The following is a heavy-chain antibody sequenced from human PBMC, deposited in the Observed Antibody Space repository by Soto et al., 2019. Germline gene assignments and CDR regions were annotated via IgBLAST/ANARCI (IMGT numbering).Heavy chain of an antibody. CDR1: GGSITSSGYY. CDR2: TPNSGST. V-gene: IGHV4-31*03. J-gene: IGHJ4*02. CDR3: ERGGGSTKVDY. D-gene: IGHD2-2*01. Sequence: QVQLQESGPGLVKPSQTLSLTCTVSGGSITSSGYYWSWIRQHPGEGLEWIGFTPNSGSTSYKPSLTRRVTVSVDTSSTLFSLKLKCGAAVDTAVSDCERGGGSTKVDYWGQGTLVPVSP.